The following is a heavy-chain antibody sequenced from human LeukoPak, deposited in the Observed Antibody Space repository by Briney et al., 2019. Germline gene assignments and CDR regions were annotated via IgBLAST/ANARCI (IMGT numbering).Heavy chain of an antibody. J-gene: IGHJ2*01. CDR3: ARVGDHYRWYLDL. V-gene: IGHV3-53*01. CDR1: GFSVSTNY. D-gene: IGHD3-10*01. Sequence: GGSLRLSCAASGFSVSTNYMNWVRQAPGKGLEWVSILYSGSSTYYTDSVKGRFTISRDNSRNTLYLHMTNLRAEHTAVYYCARVGDHYRWYLDLWGRGSLLTVSS. CDR2: LYSGSST.